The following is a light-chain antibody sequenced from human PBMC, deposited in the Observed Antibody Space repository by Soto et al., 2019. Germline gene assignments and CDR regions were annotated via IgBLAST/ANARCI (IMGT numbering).Light chain of an antibody. CDR1: ASDIGSQDH. Sequence: QSALNQPASGSGSDRQSLPITCRGTASDIGSQDHVAWYQQYPGKAPKVLIYEVSNRPSGVADRFSASKSGNTASLTISGLQAEDEAGYYCASYTNRNTLVFGPGTKVTVL. CDR3: ASYTNRNTLV. V-gene: IGLV2-14*03. J-gene: IGLJ1*01. CDR2: EVS.